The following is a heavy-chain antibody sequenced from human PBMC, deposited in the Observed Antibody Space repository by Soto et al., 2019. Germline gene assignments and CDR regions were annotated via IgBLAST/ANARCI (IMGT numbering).Heavy chain of an antibody. CDR1: GFTFSSYG. J-gene: IGHJ4*02. CDR3: AKTQLRYFDWETFDY. V-gene: IGHV3-30*18. D-gene: IGHD3-9*01. CDR2: ISYDGSNK. Sequence: GGSLRLSCAASGFTFSSYGMHWVRQAPGKGLEWVAVISYDGSNKYYADSVKGRFTISRDNSKNTLYLQMNSLRAEDTAVYYCAKTQLRYFDWETFDYLGQGTLVTVSS.